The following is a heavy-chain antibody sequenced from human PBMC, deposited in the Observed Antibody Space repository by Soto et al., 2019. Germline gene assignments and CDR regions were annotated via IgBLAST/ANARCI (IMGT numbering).Heavy chain of an antibody. V-gene: IGHV5-51*01. CDR2: IYPGDSDT. CDR3: ARRDSRSSGVDY. CDR1: GYSFTTYW. J-gene: IGHJ4*02. Sequence: GESLKISCKGSGYSFTTYWIGWVREMPGKGLEWMGIIYPGDSDTRYSPSFQGQVTISADKSISTAYLQWSGLKTSDTAMYYCARRDSRSSGVDYWGQGTLVTVSS. D-gene: IGHD6-6*01.